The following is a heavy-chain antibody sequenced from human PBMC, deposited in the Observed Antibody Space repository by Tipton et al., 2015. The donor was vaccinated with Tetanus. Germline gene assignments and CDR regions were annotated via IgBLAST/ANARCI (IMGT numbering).Heavy chain of an antibody. CDR3: ARDRRIQLWNDAFDI. V-gene: IGHV4-34*01. CDR2: SNHSGST. Sequence: TLSLTCAVYGGSFSGYYWSWIRQPPGKGLEWIGESNHSGSTNYSPSLKSRVTISVDTSKNLFSLKLSSVTAADTAVYYCARDRRIQLWNDAFDIWGQGTMVTVSS. CDR1: GGSFSGYY. J-gene: IGHJ3*02. D-gene: IGHD5-18*01.